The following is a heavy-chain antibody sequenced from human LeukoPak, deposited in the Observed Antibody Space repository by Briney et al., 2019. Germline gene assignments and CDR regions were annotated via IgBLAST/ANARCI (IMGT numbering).Heavy chain of an antibody. Sequence: PSETLSLTCTVSGGSISSGDYYWSWIRQPPGKGLEWIGEINHSGSTNYNPSLKSRVTISVDTSKNQFSLKLSSVTAADTAVYYCASPKYCSSTSCRYSFDYWGQGTLVTVSS. V-gene: IGHV4-39*07. CDR3: ASPKYCSSTSCRYSFDY. J-gene: IGHJ4*02. CDR2: INHSGST. CDR1: GGSISSGDYY. D-gene: IGHD2-2*01.